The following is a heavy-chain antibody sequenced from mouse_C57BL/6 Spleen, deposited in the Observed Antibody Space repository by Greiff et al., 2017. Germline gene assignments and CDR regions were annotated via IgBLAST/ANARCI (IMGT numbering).Heavy chain of an antibody. J-gene: IGHJ1*03. CDR1: GFTFSSYG. D-gene: IGHD2-12*01. Sequence: EVKLVESGGDLVKPGGSLKLSCAASGFTFSSYGMSWVRQTPDKRLEWVATISSGGSYTYYPDSVKGRFTISRDNAKNTLYLQMSSLKSEDTAMYYCARRYEGYFDVWGTGTTVTVSS. CDR3: ARRYEGYFDV. CDR2: ISSGGSYT. V-gene: IGHV5-6*02.